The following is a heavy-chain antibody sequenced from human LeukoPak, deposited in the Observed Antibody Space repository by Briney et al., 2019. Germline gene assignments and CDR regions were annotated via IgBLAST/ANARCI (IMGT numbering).Heavy chain of an antibody. V-gene: IGHV1-2*02. D-gene: IGHD4-17*01. CDR1: GYTFTGYY. Sequence: ASVKVSCKASGYTFTGYYMHWVRQAPGQGLEWMGWINPNSGGTNYAQKFQGRVTMTRDTSISTAYMELSRLRSDDTAVYYCASSTDDYGDYWASFDIWGQGTMVTVSS. CDR3: ASSTDDYGDYWASFDI. CDR2: INPNSGGT. J-gene: IGHJ3*02.